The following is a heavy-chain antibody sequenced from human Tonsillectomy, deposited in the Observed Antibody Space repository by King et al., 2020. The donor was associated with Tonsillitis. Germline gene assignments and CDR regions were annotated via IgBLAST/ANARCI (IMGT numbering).Heavy chain of an antibody. CDR2: IIPIFGTP. D-gene: IGHD2-15*01. CDR1: GGTFSSSA. CDR3: ERGPVVVAKSYYYYMDV. V-gene: IGHV1-69*01. Sequence: QLVQSGAEVKKPGSSVKVSCKASGGTFSSSAFSWVRQAPGQGLEWMGGIIPIFGTPNYVQKFQDRVTITADESTSTAYMELSSLTSEDTAVYYCERGPVVVAKSYYYYMDVWGKGTTVTVSS. J-gene: IGHJ6*03.